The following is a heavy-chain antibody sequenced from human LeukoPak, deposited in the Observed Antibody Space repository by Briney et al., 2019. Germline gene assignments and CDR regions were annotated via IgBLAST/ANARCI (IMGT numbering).Heavy chain of an antibody. V-gene: IGHV3-53*01. CDR3: VRDWDDGRAERPA. J-gene: IGHJ5*02. CDR1: GFTVSGNY. CDR2: IYSGGDT. D-gene: IGHD3-22*01. Sequence: GGSLRLSCAASGFTVSGNYMNWVRQAPGKGPECVAVIYSGGDTYYVDSVKGRFTISRDKSKNTVYLQMNSLRAEDTAVYYCVRDWDDGRAERPAWGQGTLVTVSS.